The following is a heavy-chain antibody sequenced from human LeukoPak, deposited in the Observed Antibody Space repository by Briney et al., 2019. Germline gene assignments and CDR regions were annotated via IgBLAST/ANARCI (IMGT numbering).Heavy chain of an antibody. CDR1: GFTFSKYA. J-gene: IGHJ5*02. D-gene: IGHD6-19*01. Sequence: PGGSLRLSCAASGFTFSKYAMNWVRQAPGKGLEWVSVISGSGGSTYYAGSVKGRFTISRDNSKNTLHLQLNSLRAEDTAIYYWAKSGWGERGWFDPWGQGTLVTVSS. CDR3: AKSGWGERGWFDP. CDR2: ISGSGGST. V-gene: IGHV3-23*01.